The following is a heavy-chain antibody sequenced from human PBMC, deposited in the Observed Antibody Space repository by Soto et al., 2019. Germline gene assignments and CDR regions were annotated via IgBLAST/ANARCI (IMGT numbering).Heavy chain of an antibody. Sequence: LILSCASSGFTFSSYSMHWVRQAPGKGLEWVAVISYDGRNKYYADSVKGRFTISRDNSKNTLYLEMNSLRVEDTAVYHCVRDTAYCSGGTCYSSHDMDVWGQGTTVTVSS. J-gene: IGHJ6*02. D-gene: IGHD2-15*01. V-gene: IGHV3-30*04. CDR1: GFTFSSYS. CDR3: VRDTAYCSGGTCYSSHDMDV. CDR2: ISYDGRNK.